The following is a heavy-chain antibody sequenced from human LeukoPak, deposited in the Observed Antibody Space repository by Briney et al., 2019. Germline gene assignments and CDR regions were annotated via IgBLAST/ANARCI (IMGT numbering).Heavy chain of an antibody. J-gene: IGHJ6*03. D-gene: IGHD5-18*01. CDR1: GYSLIVYY. CDR2: INPNSGGT. V-gene: IGHV1-2*02. CDR3: ARRGYSYGYESAVYYYYMDV. Sequence: ASVKVSCKGSGYSLIVYYIHWVRQAPGQGLEWMGWINPNSGGTNYAQTFQGRVTMTRDTSISTGYMELSRLRSDDTAVYYCARRGYSYGYESAVYYYYMDVWGKGTTVTISS.